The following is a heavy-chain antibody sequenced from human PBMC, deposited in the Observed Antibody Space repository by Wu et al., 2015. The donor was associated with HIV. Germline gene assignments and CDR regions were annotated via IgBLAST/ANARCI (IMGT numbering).Heavy chain of an antibody. CDR3: ARVYSSSWYDFFDY. J-gene: IGHJ4*02. CDR1: GVTLTSFA. V-gene: IGHV1-69*05. Sequence: QVQLVQSGAEVKKPGSSVKVSCKASGVTLTSFAFSWVRQAPGQGLEWMGGIIPLFDIAQYAQKFRDRVTITTDESTSTAYMELSSLRSEDTAIYYCARVYSSSWYDFFDYWGQGTLIIVSS. D-gene: IGHD6-13*01. CDR2: IIPLFDIA.